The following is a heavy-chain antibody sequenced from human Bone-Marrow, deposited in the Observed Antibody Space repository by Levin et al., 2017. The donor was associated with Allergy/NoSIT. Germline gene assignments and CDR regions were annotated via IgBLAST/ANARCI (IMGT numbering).Heavy chain of an antibody. CDR2: INSDGGST. D-gene: IGHD2-15*01. CDR1: GFTFSSYW. Sequence: LSLPCAASGFTFSSYWMHWVRQAPGKGLVWVSRINSDGGSTTYADSVKGRFTISRDNAKNTLYLQMDGLRAEDTAVYYCARANPVVAAPTGADYWGQGTLVTVSS. V-gene: IGHV3-74*01. J-gene: IGHJ4*02. CDR3: ARANPVVAAPTGADY.